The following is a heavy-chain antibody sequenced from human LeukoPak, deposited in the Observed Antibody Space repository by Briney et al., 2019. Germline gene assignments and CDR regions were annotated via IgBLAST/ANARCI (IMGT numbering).Heavy chain of an antibody. J-gene: IGHJ4*02. CDR1: GFTFSSYS. Sequence: PGGSLRLSCAASGFTFSSYSMNWVRQAPGKGLEWVSSISSSSSYIYYADSVKGRFTISRDNAKNSLYLQMNSLRAEDTAVYYCARDDSSGYYDHDYWGQGTLVTVSS. CDR3: ARDDSSGYYDHDY. V-gene: IGHV3-21*01. CDR2: ISSSSSYI. D-gene: IGHD3-22*01.